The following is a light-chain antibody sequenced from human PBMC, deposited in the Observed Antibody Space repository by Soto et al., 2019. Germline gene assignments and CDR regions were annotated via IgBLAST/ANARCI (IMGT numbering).Light chain of an antibody. Sequence: EIVLTQSPGTLSLSPGERATLSCRASQSVSSSYLAWYQQKPGQAPRLLIYGASSRATGIPDRFSGSGSGTEFTLTSTRLEPEDFAVYYWQQYGSSRTFGQGTKVETK. CDR3: QQYGSSRT. V-gene: IGKV3-20*01. CDR1: QSVSSSY. J-gene: IGKJ1*01. CDR2: GAS.